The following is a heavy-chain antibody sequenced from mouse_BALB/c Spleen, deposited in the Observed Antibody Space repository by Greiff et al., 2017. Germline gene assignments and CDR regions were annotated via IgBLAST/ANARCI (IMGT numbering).Heavy chain of an antibody. CDR2: IDPETGGT. V-gene: IGHV1-15*01. D-gene: IGHD2-10*02. Sequence: QVQLQQSGAELVRPGASVTLSCKASGYTFTDYEMHWVKQTPVHGLEWIGAIDPETGGTAYNQKFKGKATLTADKSSSTAYMELRSLTSEDSAVYYCTREYGNYGYAMDYWGQGTSVTVSS. CDR3: TREYGNYGYAMDY. J-gene: IGHJ4*01. CDR1: GYTFTDYE.